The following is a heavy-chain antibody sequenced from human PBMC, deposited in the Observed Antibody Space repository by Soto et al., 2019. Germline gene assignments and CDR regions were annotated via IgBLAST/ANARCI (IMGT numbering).Heavy chain of an antibody. CDR1: GGSFSGYY. Sequence: SETLSLTCAVYGGSFSGYYWSWIRQPPGKGLEWIGEINHSGSTNYNPSLKSRVTISVDTSKNQFSLKLSSVTAADTAVYYCARGPGNLFYYYYYYMDVWGKGTTVTVS. CDR2: INHSGST. CDR3: ARGPGNLFYYYYYYMDV. J-gene: IGHJ6*03. V-gene: IGHV4-34*01.